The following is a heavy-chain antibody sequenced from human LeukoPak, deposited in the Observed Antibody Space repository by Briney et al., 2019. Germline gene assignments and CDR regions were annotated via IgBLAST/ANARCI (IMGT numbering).Heavy chain of an antibody. V-gene: IGHV5-51*01. CDR3: ARYTDAGRGAAAPGFDP. D-gene: IGHD6-13*01. Sequence: ASLKISCRGAGYSFTSNWIYWGRKMPGKGLEWMGIIYPGDCGTTYNPSSHRQLTISSDNSISTAYLQWSSLKASDTAMYYCARYTDAGRGAAAPGFDPWGQGTLVTVSS. CDR1: GYSFTSNW. J-gene: IGHJ5*02. CDR2: IYPGDCGT.